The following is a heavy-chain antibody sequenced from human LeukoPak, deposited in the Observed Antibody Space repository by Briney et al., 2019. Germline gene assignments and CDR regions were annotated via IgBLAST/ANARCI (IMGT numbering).Heavy chain of an antibody. CDR1: GITFTKAW. CDR3: TTGQGYYYDGSGPIDY. J-gene: IGHJ4*02. CDR2: IKSKSDGGTP. V-gene: IGHV3-15*01. D-gene: IGHD3-22*01. Sequence: GGSLRLSCAASGITFTKAWMSWVRQAPGKGLEWVGRIKSKSDGGTPDYAAPVKGRFTISRDDSKNTLCLQMNSLKTEDTAVYYCTTGQGYYYDGSGPIDYWGQGTLVTVSS.